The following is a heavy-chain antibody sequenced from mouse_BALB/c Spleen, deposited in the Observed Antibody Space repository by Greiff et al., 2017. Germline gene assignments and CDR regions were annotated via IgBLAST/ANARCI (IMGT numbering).Heavy chain of an antibody. D-gene: IGHD2-1*01. CDR1: GYTFTSYW. CDR3: ARLYSWFAD. J-gene: IGHJ3*01. V-gene: IGHV1S81*02. CDR2: INPSNGRT. Sequence: QVQLQQPGAELVKPGASVKLSCKASGYTFTSYWMHWVKQRPGQGLEWIGEINPSNGRTNYNEKFKSKATLTVDKSSSTAYMQRSSLTSEDSAVYYCARLYSWFADWGQGTLVTVSA.